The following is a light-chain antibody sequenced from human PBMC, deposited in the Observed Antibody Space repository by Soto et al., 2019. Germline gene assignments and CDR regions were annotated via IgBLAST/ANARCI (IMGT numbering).Light chain of an antibody. CDR1: QSVSTNF. J-gene: IGKJ1*01. Sequence: EIVLTQSPGTLSLSPGEGATLSCRASQSVSTNFFAWYQQKPGQAPRLLIYGASTRATGIPDRFSGSGSGTDFTITISRLETEDVEVYYCQQYGRTSWKLGQGTKVDIK. V-gene: IGKV3-20*01. CDR3: QQYGRTSWK. CDR2: GAS.